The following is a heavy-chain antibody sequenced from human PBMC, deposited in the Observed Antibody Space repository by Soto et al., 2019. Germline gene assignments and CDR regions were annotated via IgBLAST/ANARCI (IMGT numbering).Heavy chain of an antibody. Sequence: GGSLRLSCATSGFTFSSYSMNWVRQAPGKGLEWVANIKQDGSEKYYVDSVKGRFTISRDNAKNSLYLQMNSLRAEDTAVYYCARVLLIWGGFDYWGQGTLVTVSS. V-gene: IGHV3-7*05. CDR1: GFTFSSYS. CDR2: IKQDGSEK. CDR3: ARVLLIWGGFDY. J-gene: IGHJ4*02. D-gene: IGHD3-16*01.